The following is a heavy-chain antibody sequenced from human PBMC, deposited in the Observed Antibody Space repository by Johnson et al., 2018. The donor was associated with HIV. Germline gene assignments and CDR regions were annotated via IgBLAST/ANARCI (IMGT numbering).Heavy chain of an antibody. CDR2: IYSDGST. CDR1: GFTFDDYA. V-gene: IGHV3-66*01. CDR3: ARDHLRRSHAFDI. D-gene: IGHD2-15*01. Sequence: VQLVESGGGLVQPGRSLRLSCPASGFTFDDYAMHWVRQAPGKGLEWVSIIYSDGSTYFADSVKGRFPISRDNSKNTLFLQMNSLRAEDTAVYYCARDHLRRSHAFDIWGQGTMVTVSS. J-gene: IGHJ3*02.